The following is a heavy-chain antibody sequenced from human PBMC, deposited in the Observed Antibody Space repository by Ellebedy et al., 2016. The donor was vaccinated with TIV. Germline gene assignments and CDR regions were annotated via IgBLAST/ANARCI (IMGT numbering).Heavy chain of an antibody. D-gene: IGHD4-23*01. V-gene: IGHV3-23*01. Sequence: GASLKISCAASGLTFSSHAMSWVRQAPGKGLEWVSSITESGCNTYYADSVKGRFTISRDNSKDTLFLQMNSLRAEDTAIYFCARDPVGVGPAFDVWGQGTMVTVSS. J-gene: IGHJ3*01. CDR1: GLTFSSHA. CDR3: ARDPVGVGPAFDV. CDR2: ITESGCNT.